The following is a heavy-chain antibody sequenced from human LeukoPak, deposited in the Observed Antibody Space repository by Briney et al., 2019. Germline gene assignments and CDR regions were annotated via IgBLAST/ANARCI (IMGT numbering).Heavy chain of an antibody. D-gene: IGHD3-9*01. V-gene: IGHV3-15*01. CDR2: TKSKTDGGTT. CDR1: GFTLSNVW. J-gene: IGHJ4*02. CDR3: TTVPDILTGYYPDY. Sequence: PGGSLRLSCAASGFTLSNVWMSWVRQAPGKGLEWVGRTKSKTDGGTTDYAAPVKGRFTISRDDSKNTLSLQMNSLKTEDTAVYYCTTVPDILTGYYPDYWGQGTLVTVSS.